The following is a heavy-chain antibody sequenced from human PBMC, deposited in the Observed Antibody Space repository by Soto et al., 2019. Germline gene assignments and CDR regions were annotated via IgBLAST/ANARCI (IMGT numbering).Heavy chain of an antibody. D-gene: IGHD3-10*01. CDR1: GFIFSSYW. Sequence: EVQLVESGGGLVQPGGSLRLSCSASGFIFSSYWMSWLRQAPGKGLDWVSSMNEYGSERYYVDSVKGRFTISRNNAKNYCFLQMYSTRAEDAAVYYCATATGADKEDYWGQGTLVTVSS. J-gene: IGHJ4*02. CDR2: MNEYGSER. V-gene: IGHV3-7*04. CDR3: ATATGADKEDY.